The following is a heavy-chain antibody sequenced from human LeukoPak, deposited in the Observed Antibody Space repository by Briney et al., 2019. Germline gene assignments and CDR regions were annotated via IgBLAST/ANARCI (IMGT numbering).Heavy chain of an antibody. J-gene: IGHJ5*02. D-gene: IGHD6-19*01. CDR3: ARSSGVAGMKT. Sequence: GGSLRLSCAASGFTFSTYWMHWVRQAPGKGLVWVSGINSDGSSTSYADSVKGRFTISRDNAKNTLYLQMNSLRAEDMAVYYCARSSGVAGMKTWGQGTLVTVSS. CDR1: GFTFSTYW. CDR2: INSDGSST. V-gene: IGHV3-74*01.